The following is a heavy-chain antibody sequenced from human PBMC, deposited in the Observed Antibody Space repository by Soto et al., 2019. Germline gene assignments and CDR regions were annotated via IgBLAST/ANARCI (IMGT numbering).Heavy chain of an antibody. CDR2: IYYSGST. CDR1: GGSISSSSYY. V-gene: IGHV4-39*01. CDR3: ASSATLYYDFWSGYSRGTNWFDP. D-gene: IGHD3-3*01. J-gene: IGHJ5*02. Sequence: PSETLSLTCTVSGGSISSSSYYWGWIRQPPGKGLEWIGSIYYSGSTYYNPSLKSRVTISVDTSKIQFSLKLSSVTAADTAVYYCASSATLYYDFWSGYSRGTNWFDPWGQGTLVTVSS.